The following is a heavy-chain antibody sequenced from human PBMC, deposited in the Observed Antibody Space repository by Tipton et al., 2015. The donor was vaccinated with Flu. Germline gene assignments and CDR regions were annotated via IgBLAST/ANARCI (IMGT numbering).Heavy chain of an antibody. CDR3: ARDQSYDFWSGYYRYYYYGMDV. CDR1: GYTFTSYG. Sequence: QVQLVQSGAEVKKPGASVKVSCKASGYTFTSYGISWVRQAPGQGLEWMGWISAYNGNTNYAQKLQGRVTMTTDTSTSTAYMELRSLRSDDTAVYYCARDQSYDFWSGYYRYYYYGMDVWGQGTTVAVSS. CDR2: ISAYNGNT. V-gene: IGHV1-18*01. D-gene: IGHD3-3*01. J-gene: IGHJ6*02.